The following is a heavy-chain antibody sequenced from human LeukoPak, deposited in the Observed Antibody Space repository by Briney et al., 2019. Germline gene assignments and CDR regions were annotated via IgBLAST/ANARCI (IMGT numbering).Heavy chain of an antibody. CDR2: IYYSGST. CDR1: GDSISSYY. V-gene: IGHV4-59*01. Sequence: SETLSLTCTVSGDSISSYYWSWIRQPPGEGLEWIGDIYYSGSTNYNPSLKSRVTISVDTSKNHFSLKLSSVTAADPAVYYCARDLGLDGYTSSYFDYWGQGTLVTVSS. D-gene: IGHD5-24*01. J-gene: IGHJ4*02. CDR3: ARDLGLDGYTSSYFDY.